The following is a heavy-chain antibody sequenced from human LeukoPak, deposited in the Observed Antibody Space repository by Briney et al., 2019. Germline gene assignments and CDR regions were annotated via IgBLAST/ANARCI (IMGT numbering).Heavy chain of an antibody. Sequence: PSQTQSLTCAVCGGSVNSGTHSWSWIRQPPGKGLEYIGYIYYSGNTYYNPSLKSRLSISIETSKKQFSLRLSSVTAADTAVYYCARDLYYYDSSGYYVFDYWGQGTLVTVSS. J-gene: IGHJ4*02. CDR1: GGSVNSGTHS. D-gene: IGHD3-22*01. CDR2: IYYSGNT. CDR3: ARDLYYYDSSGYYVFDY. V-gene: IGHV4-30-4*07.